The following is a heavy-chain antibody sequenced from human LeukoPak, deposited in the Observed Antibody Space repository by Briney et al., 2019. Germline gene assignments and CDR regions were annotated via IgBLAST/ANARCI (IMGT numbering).Heavy chain of an antibody. CDR2: ISVSGGST. CDR3: AKGSHETFSGSSAAYYYYIDV. CDR1: GFTFSGYA. V-gene: IGHV3-23*01. J-gene: IGHJ6*03. D-gene: IGHD1-26*01. Sequence: GGSLRLSGAASGFTFSGYAMTWVGQGPGKGLEWVSAISVSGGSTYYADSVKGRFTIFRDKSKNTPYMHMNSLSVQDTAVNYCAKGSHETFSGSSAAYYYYIDVWGKGTTVTVSS.